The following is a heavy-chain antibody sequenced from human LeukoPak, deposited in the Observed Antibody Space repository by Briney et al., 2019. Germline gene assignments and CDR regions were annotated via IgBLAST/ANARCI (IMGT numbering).Heavy chain of an antibody. Sequence: GGSLRLSCAASGFTFSSYAMSWVRQAPGKGLEGGSAISSSGGSTYYADSVKGRFTISRDNSKNTLYLQMNSLRAEDTAVYYCAGAFGEVAAPFDYWGQGTLVTVSS. D-gene: IGHD2-15*01. CDR1: GFTFSSYA. J-gene: IGHJ4*02. V-gene: IGHV3-23*01. CDR3: AGAFGEVAAPFDY. CDR2: ISSSGGST.